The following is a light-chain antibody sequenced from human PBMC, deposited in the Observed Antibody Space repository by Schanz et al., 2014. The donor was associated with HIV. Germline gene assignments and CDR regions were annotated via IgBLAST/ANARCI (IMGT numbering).Light chain of an antibody. CDR2: GAS. J-gene: IGKJ1*01. V-gene: IGKV3-20*01. CDR3: HQYGSSPRT. Sequence: EIVLTQSPSTLSLSPGERATLSCWASQSVSSSYLAWYQQKPGQAPRLVIYGASSRATGIPDRFSGSGSGTDFTLTITRLEPEDFAVYYCHQYGSSPRTFGQGTKVEI. CDR1: QSVSSSY.